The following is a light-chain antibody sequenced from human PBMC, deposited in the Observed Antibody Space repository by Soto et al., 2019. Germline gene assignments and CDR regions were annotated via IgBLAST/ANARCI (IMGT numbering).Light chain of an antibody. V-gene: IGKV1-39*01. Sequence: DIQMTQSPSSLSASVGDRITITCRASQTIGTYLSWYNQRPGKAPKLLIYAASTLQRGVPSRFSGSGSRTDFTLTISSLQPEDFATYYCQQSYSIPRTFGPGTKVDIK. CDR3: QQSYSIPRT. CDR2: AAS. CDR1: QTIGTY. J-gene: IGKJ3*01.